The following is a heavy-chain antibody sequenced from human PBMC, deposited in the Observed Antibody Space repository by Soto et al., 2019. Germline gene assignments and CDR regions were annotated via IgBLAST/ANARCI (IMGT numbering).Heavy chain of an antibody. CDR2: INAGNGNT. CDR3: AVGSGYSRGVFDI. J-gene: IGHJ3*02. D-gene: IGHD3-3*01. CDR1: GYTFTSYA. Sequence: ASVKVSCKASGYTFTSYAMHWVRQAPGQRLEWMGWINAGNGNTKYSQKFQGRVTITRDTSASTAYMELSSLRSEDTAVYYCAVGSGYSRGVFDIGGKGKMAPV. V-gene: IGHV1-3*01.